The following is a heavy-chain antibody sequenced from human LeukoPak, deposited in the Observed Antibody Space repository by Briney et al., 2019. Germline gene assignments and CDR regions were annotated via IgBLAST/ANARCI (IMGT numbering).Heavy chain of an antibody. CDR1: GYTFTSYY. J-gene: IGHJ4*02. D-gene: IGHD3-10*01. V-gene: IGHV3-30-3*01. CDR3: AREGYYGSGSPPSLYFDY. Sequence: SCKASGYTFTSYYMHWVRQAPGKGLEWVAVTSSDLNVKLYAGSVKGRFTISRDNSRSTLYLQMNSLRPEDTAIYYCAREGYYGSGSPPSLYFDYWGQGTLVTVSS. CDR2: TSSDLNVK.